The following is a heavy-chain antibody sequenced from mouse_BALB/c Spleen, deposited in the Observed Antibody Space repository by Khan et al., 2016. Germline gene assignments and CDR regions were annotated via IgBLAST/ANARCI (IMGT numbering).Heavy chain of an antibody. CDR3: AGANWDLFYAMDY. J-gene: IGHJ4*01. CDR1: GYSITSDYA. V-gene: IGHV3-2*02. Sequence: EVQLQESGPGLVKPSQSLSLTCTVTGYSITSDYAWNWIRQFPGNKLEWMGYISYSGSTSYNPSLKSRISITRDTSKNQFFLQLNSVTTEDTATXYGAGANWDLFYAMDYWGQGTSVTVSS. D-gene: IGHD4-1*01. CDR2: ISYSGST.